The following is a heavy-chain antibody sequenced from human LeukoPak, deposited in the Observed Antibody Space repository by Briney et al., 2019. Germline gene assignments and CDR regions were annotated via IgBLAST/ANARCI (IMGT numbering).Heavy chain of an antibody. D-gene: IGHD3-16*01. CDR1: GASISGYY. V-gene: IGHV4-4*07. CDR3: ANYGVVLATYGSPSPFVY. Sequence: SETLSLTCTVSGASISGYYWTWIRQPAGKGLEWIGRIYTSGSTDYNPSLKSRVTMSVDTSKNQFSLKVTSVTAADTAVYYCANYGVVLATYGSPSPFVYWGQGTLVTVSS. J-gene: IGHJ4*02. CDR2: IYTSGST.